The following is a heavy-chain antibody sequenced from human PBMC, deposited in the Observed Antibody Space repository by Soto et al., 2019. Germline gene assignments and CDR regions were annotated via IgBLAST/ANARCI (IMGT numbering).Heavy chain of an antibody. CDR2: INAGNGNT. Sequence: GASVKVSCKASGYTFTSYAMHWVRQAPGQRLEWMGWINAGNGNTKYSQKFQGRVTITRDTSASTAYMELSSLRSEDTAVYYCARASSSWYTPTFDYWGQGTLVTVSS. J-gene: IGHJ4*02. CDR3: ARASSSWYTPTFDY. D-gene: IGHD6-13*01. V-gene: IGHV1-3*01. CDR1: GYTFTSYA.